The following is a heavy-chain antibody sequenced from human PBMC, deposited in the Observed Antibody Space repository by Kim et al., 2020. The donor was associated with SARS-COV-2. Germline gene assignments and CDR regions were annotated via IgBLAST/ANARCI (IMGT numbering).Heavy chain of an antibody. V-gene: IGHV1-69*13. CDR1: GGTFSSYA. D-gene: IGHD2-2*02. CDR3: ARDGKIVVVPAAIGPRNYYGMDV. J-gene: IGHJ6*02. Sequence: SVKVSCKASGGTFSSYAISWVRQAPGQGLEWMGGIIPIFGTANYAQKFQGRVTITADESTSTAYMELSSLRSEDTAVYYCARDGKIVVVPAAIGPRNYYGMDVWGQGTTVTVSS. CDR2: IIPIFGTA.